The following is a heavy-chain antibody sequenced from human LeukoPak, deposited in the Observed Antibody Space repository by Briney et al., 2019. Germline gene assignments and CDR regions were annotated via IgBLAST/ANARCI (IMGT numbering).Heavy chain of an antibody. CDR3: ARRKSSGQNWYFDL. D-gene: IGHD6-19*01. Sequence: PSETLSLTCTVSGGSISSYYWSWIRQPPGKGLEWIGYIYYSGSTNYNPSLKSRVTISVDTSKNQFSLKLSSVTAADTAVYYCARRKSSGQNWYFDLWGRSTLVTVSS. J-gene: IGHJ2*01. V-gene: IGHV4-59*01. CDR2: IYYSGST. CDR1: GGSISSYY.